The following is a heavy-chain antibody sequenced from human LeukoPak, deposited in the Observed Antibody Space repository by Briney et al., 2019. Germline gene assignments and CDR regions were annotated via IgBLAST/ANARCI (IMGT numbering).Heavy chain of an antibody. J-gene: IGHJ4*02. CDR1: GGTFSSYA. CDR2: IIPILGIA. V-gene: IGHV1-69*04. CDR3: ARGDYGAHFDY. D-gene: IGHD4-17*01. Sequence: ASVKVSCKASGGTFSSYAISWVRQAPGQGLEWMGRIIPILGIANYAQKFQGRVTITADKSTSTAYMELSSLRSEDTAVYYCARGDYGAHFDYWGQGTLVTVSS.